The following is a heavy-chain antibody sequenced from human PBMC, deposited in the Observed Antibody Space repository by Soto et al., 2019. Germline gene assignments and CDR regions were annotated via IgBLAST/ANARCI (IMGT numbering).Heavy chain of an antibody. CDR1: GGSISSSSYY. D-gene: IGHD4-17*01. CDR2: IYYSGTT. CDR3: ARRYGPGFDY. V-gene: IGHV4-39*01. Sequence: SETLSLTCTVSGGSISSSSYYWGWIRQPPGKGLEWIGTIYYSGTTYYNPSLKSRVTISVDTSKNQFSLKLSSVTAADTAVYYCARRYGPGFDYWGQGTLVTVSS. J-gene: IGHJ4*02.